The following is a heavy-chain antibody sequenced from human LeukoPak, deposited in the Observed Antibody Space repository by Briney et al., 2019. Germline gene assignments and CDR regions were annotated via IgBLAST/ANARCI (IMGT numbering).Heavy chain of an antibody. Sequence: GGSLRLSCAASGFTFSSYAMSWVRQAPGKGLEWVSAISGSGGSTYCADSVKGRFTISRDNSKNTLYLQMNSLRAEDTAVYYYAKPYYDFWSGWDWGQGTLVTVSS. J-gene: IGHJ4*02. CDR3: AKPYYDFWSGWD. CDR1: GFTFSSYA. V-gene: IGHV3-23*01. CDR2: ISGSGGST. D-gene: IGHD3-3*01.